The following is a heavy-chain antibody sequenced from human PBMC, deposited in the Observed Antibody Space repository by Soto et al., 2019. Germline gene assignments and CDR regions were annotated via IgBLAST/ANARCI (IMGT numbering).Heavy chain of an antibody. D-gene: IGHD6-19*01. CDR2: IKQDGSEK. CDR1: GFTFSSYW. CDR3: AKVPVSGWRYYYYYYGMDV. J-gene: IGHJ6*02. V-gene: IGHV3-7*01. Sequence: GGSLRLSCAASGFTFSSYWMSWVRQAPGKGLEWVANIKQDGSEKYYVDSVKGRFAISRDKAKNSLYLQMNSLRGEDTDVYYCAKVPVSGWRYYYYYYGMDVWGQGTTVTVS.